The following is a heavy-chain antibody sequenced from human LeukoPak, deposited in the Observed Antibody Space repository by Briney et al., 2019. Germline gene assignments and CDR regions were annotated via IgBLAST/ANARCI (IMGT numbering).Heavy chain of an antibody. CDR3: ARTAIAVAGSPLDY. V-gene: IGHV4-59*01. CDR1: GGSFSGYY. Sequence: SETLSLTCAVYGGSFSGYYWSWIRQPPGKGLEWIGYIYYSGSTNYNPSLKSRVTISVDTSKNQLSLKLSSVTAADTAVYYCARTAIAVAGSPLDYWGQGTLVTVSS. CDR2: IYYSGST. D-gene: IGHD6-19*01. J-gene: IGHJ4*02.